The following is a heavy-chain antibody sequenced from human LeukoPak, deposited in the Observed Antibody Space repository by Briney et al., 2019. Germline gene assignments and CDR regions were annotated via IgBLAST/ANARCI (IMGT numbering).Heavy chain of an antibody. CDR1: GGSISSGSYY. J-gene: IGHJ4*02. D-gene: IGHD6-13*01. Sequence: SSETLSLTCTVSGGSISSGSYYWSWIRQPAGEGLEWIGRIYTSGSTNYNPSLKSRVTISVDTSKNQFSLKLSSVTAADTAVYYCARDSSSWYFDYWGQGTLVTVSS. CDR2: IYTSGST. CDR3: ARDSSSWYFDY. V-gene: IGHV4-61*02.